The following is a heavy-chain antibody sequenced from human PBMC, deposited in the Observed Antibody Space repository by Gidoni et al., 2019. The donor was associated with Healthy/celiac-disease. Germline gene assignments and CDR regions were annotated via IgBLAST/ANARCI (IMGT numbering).Heavy chain of an antibody. CDR1: GFTLSSYW. CDR3: ARDRGNWFDP. Sequence: EVQLVESGGGLVQPGGSLRLSCAASGFTLSSYWISWVRQAPGKGLGWVANIKQDGSEKYYVDSVKGRFTISRDNAKNSLYLQMNSLRAEDTAVYYCARDRGNWFDPWGQGTLVTVSS. CDR2: IKQDGSEK. J-gene: IGHJ5*02. V-gene: IGHV3-7*01.